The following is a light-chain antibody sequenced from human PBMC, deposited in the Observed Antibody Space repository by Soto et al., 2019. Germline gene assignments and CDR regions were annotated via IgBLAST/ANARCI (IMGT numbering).Light chain of an antibody. J-gene: IGLJ2*01. CDR3: AAWDDSLNAVV. V-gene: IGLV1-44*01. CDR1: SSNVGSHT. CDR2: SKN. Sequence: QPVLTQPPSASGTPGQRVTISCSGSSSNVGSHTVNWYQQLPGTAPKLLIYSKNQRPSGVPDRFSGSKSGTSASLAISGLRSEDEADYFCAAWDDSLNAVVFGGGTKVTVL.